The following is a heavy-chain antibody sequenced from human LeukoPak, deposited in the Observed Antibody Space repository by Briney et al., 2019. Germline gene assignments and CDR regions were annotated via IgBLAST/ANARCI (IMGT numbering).Heavy chain of an antibody. CDR2: INPNSGGT. CDR1: GYTFTGYY. CDR3: ARDRGYYDSTDY. Sequence: ASVKVSCKASGYTFTGYYMHWVRQAPGQGLESMGRINPNSGGTNYAQKFQGRVTMTRDTSISTAYMELGRLRSDDTAVYYCARDRGYYDSTDYWGQGTLVTVSS. V-gene: IGHV1-2*06. D-gene: IGHD3-22*01. J-gene: IGHJ4*02.